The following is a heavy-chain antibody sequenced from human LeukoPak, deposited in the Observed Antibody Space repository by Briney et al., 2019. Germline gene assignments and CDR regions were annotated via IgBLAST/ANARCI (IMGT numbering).Heavy chain of an antibody. J-gene: IGHJ6*02. CDR1: GGSISSNSYY. CDR3: ARHVATNYYYNYYGLDV. V-gene: IGHV4-39*01. CDR2: IYYSGNT. Sequence: SETLSLTCAVSGGSISSNSYYWGWVRQSPGKGLEWIGAIYYSGNTYYSPSLKSRVTISADTSKNQFSLNLSAVTAADAATYYCARHVATNYYYNYYGLDVWGQGTTVTVSS.